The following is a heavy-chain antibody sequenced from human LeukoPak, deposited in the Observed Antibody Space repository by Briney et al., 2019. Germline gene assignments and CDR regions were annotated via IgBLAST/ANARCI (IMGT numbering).Heavy chain of an antibody. V-gene: IGHV4-39*07. J-gene: IGHJ5*02. CDR2: IYYSGST. CDR1: GGSTSSSSYY. Sequence: SETLSLTCTVSGGSTSSSSYYWGRIRQPPGKGLEWIGSIYYSGSTYYNPSLKSRVTISVDTSKNQFSLKLSSVTAADTAVYYCARSIAVAGLNWFDPWGQGTLVTVSS. CDR3: ARSIAVAGLNWFDP. D-gene: IGHD6-19*01.